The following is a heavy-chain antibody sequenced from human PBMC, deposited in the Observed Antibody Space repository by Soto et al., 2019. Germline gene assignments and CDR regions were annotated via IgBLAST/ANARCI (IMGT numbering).Heavy chain of an antibody. CDR3: AATRGYFDWLFDY. CDR2: IYYSGST. V-gene: IGHV4-39*01. CDR1: GGSISSSSYY. D-gene: IGHD3-9*01. Sequence: PSETLSLTCTVYGGSISSSSYYWGWIRQPPGKGLEWIGSIYYSGSTYYNPSLKSRVTISVDTSKNQFSLKLSSVTAADTAVYYCAATRGYFDWLFDYWGQGTLVTVSS. J-gene: IGHJ4*02.